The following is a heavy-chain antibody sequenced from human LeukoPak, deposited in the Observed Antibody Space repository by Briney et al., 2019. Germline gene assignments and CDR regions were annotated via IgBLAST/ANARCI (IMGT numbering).Heavy chain of an antibody. CDR3: ARERGGVPIFGVVSSTGWFDP. CDR1: GYTFIRYA. J-gene: IGHJ5*02. V-gene: IGHV7-4-1*02. Sequence: ASVKVSCKASGYTFIRYAMNWVRQAPGQGLEWMGWINTKTGNPTYAQGFTGRFVFSLDTSVSTAYLQISSLKAEDTAVYYCARERGGVPIFGVVSSTGWFDPWGQGTLVTVSS. CDR2: INTKTGNP. D-gene: IGHD3-3*01.